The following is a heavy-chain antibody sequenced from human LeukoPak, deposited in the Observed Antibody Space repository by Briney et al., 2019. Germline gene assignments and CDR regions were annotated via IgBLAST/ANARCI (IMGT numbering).Heavy chain of an antibody. CDR2: ISGSGTST. V-gene: IGHV3-23*01. Sequence: XGSLRLSCAASGFTFNNYAMSWVRQAPGKGLEWVSGISGSGTSTYYADSVKGRFTISRDNSKNTLSLQMHSLRAEDTAVYYCANLGLYQEADYWGQGTLVTVSS. CDR3: ANLGLYQEADY. CDR1: GFTFNNYA. D-gene: IGHD3-16*01. J-gene: IGHJ4*02.